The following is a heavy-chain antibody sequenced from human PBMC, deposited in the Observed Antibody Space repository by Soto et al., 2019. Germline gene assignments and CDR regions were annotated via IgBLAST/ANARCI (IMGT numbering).Heavy chain of an antibody. V-gene: IGHV4-59*01. CDR2: IYRSGST. CDR3: AKSIAARFDY. CDR1: GDSIGTYY. Sequence: SETLSLTCTVSGDSIGTYYWSWIRQPPGKGLEWIGYIYRSGSTNYNPSLKSRVTISVDTSKNQVSLKLTSVTAADTAVYYCAKSIAARFDYWGQGTLVTVSS. J-gene: IGHJ4*02. D-gene: IGHD6-6*01.